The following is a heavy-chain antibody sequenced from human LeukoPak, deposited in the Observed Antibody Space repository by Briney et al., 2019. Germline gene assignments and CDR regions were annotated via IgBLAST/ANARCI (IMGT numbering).Heavy chain of an antibody. D-gene: IGHD5-18*01. J-gene: IGHJ4*02. V-gene: IGHV3-21*01. CDR1: GFTFSSYS. CDR2: ISSSSSYI. CDR3: ASVDTAMAADY. Sequence: PGGSLRLSCAASGFTFSSYSMNWVRQAPGKGLEWVSSISSSSSYIYYADSAKGRFTISRDNAKNSLYLQMNSLRAEDTAVYYCASVDTAMAADYWGQGTLVTVSS.